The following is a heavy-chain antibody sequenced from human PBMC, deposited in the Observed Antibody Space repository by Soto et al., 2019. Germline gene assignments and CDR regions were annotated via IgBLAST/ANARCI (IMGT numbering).Heavy chain of an antibody. CDR3: ARHHFIDY. Sequence: PGGSLRLSCAASGFTFSSYTMNWVRQAPGKGLEWVSSISNSSNYIYYADSVQGRFTISRDNAKNSVYLQMNSLRAEDTAVYYCARHHFIDYWGQGT. J-gene: IGHJ4*02. CDR1: GFTFSSYT. D-gene: IGHD3-16*02. V-gene: IGHV3-21*01. CDR2: ISNSSNYI.